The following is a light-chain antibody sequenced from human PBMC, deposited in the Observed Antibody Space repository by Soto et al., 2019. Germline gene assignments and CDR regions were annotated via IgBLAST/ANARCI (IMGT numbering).Light chain of an antibody. V-gene: IGKV2-28*01. CDR3: MQDLQLPT. Sequence: EIVMTQSPLSLPVTPGDPASISCRSSQSLLHSNGYNYLDWYLQKPGQSPQLLIYLGSNRASGVPDRFSGSGSGTDFTLKISREADEDVGVYCCMQDLQLPTFGQGTKVDI. J-gene: IGKJ1*01. CDR2: LGS. CDR1: QSLLHSNGYNY.